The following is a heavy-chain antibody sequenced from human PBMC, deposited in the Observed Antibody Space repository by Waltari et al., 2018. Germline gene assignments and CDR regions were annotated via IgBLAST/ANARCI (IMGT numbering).Heavy chain of an antibody. CDR3: ARGSSDYYYYYGMDV. CDR2: IYSSGST. CDR1: GGSNGSHY. Sequence: QVQLQESGPGLVKPSETLSPTCTVSGGSNGSHYWSWIRQPPGKGLEWIWYIYSSGSTNYNPSLKSRVTISVDTSKNQFSLKLSSVTAADTAVYYCARGSSDYYYYYGMDVWGQGTTVTVSS. D-gene: IGHD6-6*01. J-gene: IGHJ6*02. V-gene: IGHV4-59*11.